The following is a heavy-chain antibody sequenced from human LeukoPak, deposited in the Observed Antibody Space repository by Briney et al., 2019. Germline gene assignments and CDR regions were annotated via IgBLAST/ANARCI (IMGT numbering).Heavy chain of an antibody. CDR1: GGSFSGYY. CDR3: ARGDRYFDWLYLDY. CDR2: IYYSGST. Sequence: SETLSLTCAVYGGSFSGYYWSWIRQPPGKGLEWIGYIYYSGSTNYNPSLKSRVTISVDTSKNQFSLKLSSVTAADTAVYYCARGDRYFDWLYLDYWGQGTLVTVSS. J-gene: IGHJ4*02. D-gene: IGHD3-9*01. V-gene: IGHV4-59*01.